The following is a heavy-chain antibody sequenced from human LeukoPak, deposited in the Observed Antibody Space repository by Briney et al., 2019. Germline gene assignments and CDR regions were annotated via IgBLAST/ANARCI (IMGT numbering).Heavy chain of an antibody. J-gene: IGHJ3*02. CDR2: ISSSSGTI. Sequence: GGSLRLSCAASGFTFSTYSMNWVRQAPEKGLEWVSYISSSSGTIYYADSVKGRFTISRDNANNSLYLQMNSLRDEDTAVYYCARGLNAFDIWGQGTMVTVSS. V-gene: IGHV3-48*02. CDR3: ARGLNAFDI. D-gene: IGHD3-16*01. CDR1: GFTFSTYS.